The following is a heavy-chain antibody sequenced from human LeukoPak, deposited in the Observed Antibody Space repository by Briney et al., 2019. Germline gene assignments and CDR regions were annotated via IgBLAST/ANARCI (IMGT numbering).Heavy chain of an antibody. J-gene: IGHJ6*03. CDR3: ARAGGILRYFDWLSAYYYYMDV. Sequence: ASVKFSCKASGYTFTSYDINWVRQATGQGLEWMGWMNPNSGNAGYAQKFQGRVTMTGNTSISTAYMELSSLRSEDTAVYYCARAGGILRYFDWLSAYYYYMDVWGKGTTVTISS. V-gene: IGHV1-8*01. CDR1: GYTFTSYD. CDR2: MNPNSGNA. D-gene: IGHD3-9*01.